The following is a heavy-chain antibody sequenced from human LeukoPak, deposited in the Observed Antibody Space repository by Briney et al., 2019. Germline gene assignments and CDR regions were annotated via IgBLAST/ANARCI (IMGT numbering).Heavy chain of an antibody. V-gene: IGHV1-2*02. D-gene: IGHD1-26*01. CDR3: ARASGSFTYPGY. J-gene: IGHJ4*02. CDR1: GYTFTGYY. CDR2: INPNSGGT. Sequence: ASVKVSCKASGYTFTGYYMHWVRQAPGQGLEWMGWINPNSGGTNYAQKFQGRVTMTTDTSTSTAYMELRSLRSDDTAVYYCARASGSFTYPGYWGQGTLVTVSS.